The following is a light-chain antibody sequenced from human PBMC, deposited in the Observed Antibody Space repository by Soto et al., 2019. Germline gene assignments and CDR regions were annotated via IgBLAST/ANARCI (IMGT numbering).Light chain of an antibody. J-gene: IGKJ2*01. CDR1: QSVSSSY. CDR3: QQYGSSSYT. V-gene: IGKV3-20*01. Sequence: EIVLTQSPGTLSLSPGERATLSCRASQSVSSSYVAWYQQKPGQAPRLLIYAASSRATGIPDRFSGSGSGTDFTLTISRLEPEDFVVYYCQQYGSSSYTFGQGTKLEIK. CDR2: AAS.